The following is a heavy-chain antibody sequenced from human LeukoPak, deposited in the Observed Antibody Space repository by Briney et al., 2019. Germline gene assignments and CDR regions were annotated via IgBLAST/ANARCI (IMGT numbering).Heavy chain of an antibody. D-gene: IGHD2-15*01. Sequence: GASVKVSCKASGYTFTSYGISWVRQAPGQGLEWMGRIIPILGIANYAQKFQGRVTITADKSTSTAYMELSSLRSEDTAVYYCALGDIVVVVASYWGQGTLVTVSS. CDR1: GYTFTSYG. V-gene: IGHV1-69*04. CDR3: ALGDIVVVVASY. J-gene: IGHJ4*02. CDR2: IIPILGIA.